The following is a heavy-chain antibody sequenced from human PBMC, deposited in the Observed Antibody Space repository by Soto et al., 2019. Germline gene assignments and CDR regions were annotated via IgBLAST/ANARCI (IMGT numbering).Heavy chain of an antibody. D-gene: IGHD6-13*01. CDR3: ATDLAAAGTNY. Sequence: SETLSLTCAVSGYSISSGYYWGWVRQPPGQGPEWIGTIYHNGRTYYNPSLNSRVTMSVDTSKNQFSLRLSSVTAADTAVYYCATDLAAAGTNYWGQGTLVTVSS. CDR2: IYHNGRT. J-gene: IGHJ4*02. V-gene: IGHV4-38-2*02. CDR1: GYSISSGYY.